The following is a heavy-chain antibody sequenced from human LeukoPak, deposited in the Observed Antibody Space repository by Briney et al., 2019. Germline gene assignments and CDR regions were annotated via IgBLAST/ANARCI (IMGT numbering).Heavy chain of an antibody. Sequence: GGSLRLSCAASGFTFSSYAIHWVRQAPGKGLEWVAVISYDGSNKYYADSVKGRFTISRDNSKNTLYLQMNSLRAEDTAVYYCARVLAGGRGYSNGPLGYWGQGTLVTVSS. D-gene: IGHD5-18*01. V-gene: IGHV3-30-3*01. CDR1: GFTFSSYA. CDR2: ISYDGSNK. CDR3: ARVLAGGRGYSNGPLGY. J-gene: IGHJ4*02.